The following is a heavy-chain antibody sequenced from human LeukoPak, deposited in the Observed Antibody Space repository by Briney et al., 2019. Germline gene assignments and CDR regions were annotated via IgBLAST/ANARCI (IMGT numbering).Heavy chain of an antibody. D-gene: IGHD4-17*01. CDR3: ARGLDDYGDYFDY. CDR2: ISSSSSYI. J-gene: IGHJ4*02. CDR1: GFPLSNYW. Sequence: GGSLRLSCAASGFPLSNYWMHWVRQAPGKGLEWVSSISSSSSYIYYADSVKGRFTISRDNAKNSLYLQMNSLRAEDTAVYYCARGLDDYGDYFDYWGQGTLVTVSS. V-gene: IGHV3-21*01.